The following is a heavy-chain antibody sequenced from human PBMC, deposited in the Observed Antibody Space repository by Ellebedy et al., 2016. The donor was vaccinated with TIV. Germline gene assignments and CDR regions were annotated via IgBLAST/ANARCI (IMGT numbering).Heavy chain of an antibody. Sequence: ASVKVSCKASGYTFTGYYMHWVRQAPGQGLEWMGWINPNSGGTNYAQKFQGRVTMTRDTSISPAYMELSRLRSDDTAVYYCARDRDGDNVGSEGIYFYYYGMDVWGQGTTVTVSS. CDR2: INPNSGGT. D-gene: IGHD4-17*01. CDR1: GYTFTGYY. CDR3: ARDRDGDNVGSEGIYFYYYGMDV. V-gene: IGHV1-2*02. J-gene: IGHJ6*02.